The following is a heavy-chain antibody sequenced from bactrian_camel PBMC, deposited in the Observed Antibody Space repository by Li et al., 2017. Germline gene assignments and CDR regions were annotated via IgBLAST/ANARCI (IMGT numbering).Heavy chain of an antibody. CDR2: IDRGGET. CDR3: AARGVYPGTTHLQASVCLTVYDYNY. V-gene: IGHV3S53*01. CDR1: GDPYSSSC. J-gene: IGHJ4*01. D-gene: IGHD2*01. Sequence: VQLVESGGASVQPGKSLRLSCKITGDPYSSSCMAWYRQAPGKEREGVASIDRGGETSFANSVKGRFTISKDNEKDTLYLQMTSLKPEDTAMYYCAARGVYPGTTHLQASVCLTVYDYNYWGRGTQVTVS.